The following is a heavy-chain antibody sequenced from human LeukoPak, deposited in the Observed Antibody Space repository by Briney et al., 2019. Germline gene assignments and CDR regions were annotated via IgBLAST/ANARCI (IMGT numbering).Heavy chain of an antibody. CDR1: GYSFTSYW. Sequence: GESLKISCKGSGYSFTSYWIGWVRQMPGKGLEWMGIIYPGDSDTRYSPSFQGQVTISADKSISTAYLQWSSLKASDTAMYYCARSVSLGELSLYNFDYWGQGTLVTVSS. CDR3: ARSVSLGELSLYNFDY. V-gene: IGHV5-51*01. J-gene: IGHJ4*02. CDR2: IYPGDSDT. D-gene: IGHD3-16*02.